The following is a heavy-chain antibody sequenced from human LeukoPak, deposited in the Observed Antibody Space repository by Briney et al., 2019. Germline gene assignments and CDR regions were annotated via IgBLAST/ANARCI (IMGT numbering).Heavy chain of an antibody. V-gene: IGHV4-59*01. J-gene: IGHJ4*02. CDR2: IYYSGST. CDR3: ARGSGWLPTY. D-gene: IGHD6-19*01. Sequence: PSETLSLTCNVSGGSISSYCWSWIRQPPGKGLEWIGYIYYSGSTNYNPSLKSRVTISVDTSKNQFSLKLSSVTAADTAVYYCARGSGWLPTYWGQGTLVSVSS. CDR1: GGSISSYC.